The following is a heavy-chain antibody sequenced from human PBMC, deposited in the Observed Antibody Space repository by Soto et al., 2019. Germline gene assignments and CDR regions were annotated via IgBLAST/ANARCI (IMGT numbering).Heavy chain of an antibody. CDR1: GGTFGSYA. J-gene: IGHJ4*02. V-gene: IGHV1-69*13. CDR3: ARESEDLTSNFDY. Sequence: GASVKVSCKASGGTFGSYAITWVRRAPGQGLEWLGGIIPILNSPAYAQKFQARVVITADEITSTAYMEMNSLSAEDTAVYYCARESEDLTSNFDYWGQGTLVTVSS. CDR2: IIPILNSP.